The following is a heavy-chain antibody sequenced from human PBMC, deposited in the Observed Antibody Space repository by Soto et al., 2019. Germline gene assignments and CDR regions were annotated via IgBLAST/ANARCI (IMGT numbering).Heavy chain of an antibody. CDR2: ISGSDSST. Sequence: GGSLSLSCAASGFTFSSFAMNWVRPAPGKGLEWVSVISGSDSSTYYADSVKGRFTISRDNSKNTLYVQMNSLRAEDTAVYYCAKAISGWYSPSDAFDIWGQGTMVTVSS. D-gene: IGHD6-19*01. CDR1: GFTFSSFA. CDR3: AKAISGWYSPSDAFDI. J-gene: IGHJ3*02. V-gene: IGHV3-23*01.